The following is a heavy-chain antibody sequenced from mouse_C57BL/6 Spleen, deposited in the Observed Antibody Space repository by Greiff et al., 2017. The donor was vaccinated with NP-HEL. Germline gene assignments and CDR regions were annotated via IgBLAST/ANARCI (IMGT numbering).Heavy chain of an antibody. J-gene: IGHJ3*01. CDR1: GYTFTSYW. D-gene: IGHD2-3*01. Sequence: QVQLQQPGAELVRPGSSVKLSCKASGYTFTSYWMDWVKQRPGQGLEWIGNIYPSDSETHYNQKFKDKATLTVDKSSSTAYMQLSSLTSEDSAVYYCATDGSPWFAYWGQGTLVTVSA. CDR2: IYPSDSET. CDR3: ATDGSPWFAY. V-gene: IGHV1-61*01.